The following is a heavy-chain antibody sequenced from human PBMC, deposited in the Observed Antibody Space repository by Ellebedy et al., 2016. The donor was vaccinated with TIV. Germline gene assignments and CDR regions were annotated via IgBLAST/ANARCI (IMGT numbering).Heavy chain of an antibody. CDR3: SRGNKTFNP. V-gene: IGHV3-53*01. Sequence: GESLKISXAASRFSLSSNDMTWVRQAPGKGLEWVSLIYSGGSTYYADSVKGRFTISRDNSKNTLYLQLNSLRAEDTAVYYCSRGNKTFNPWGQGTLVTVSS. D-gene: IGHD2/OR15-2a*01. CDR1: RFSLSSND. J-gene: IGHJ5*02. CDR2: IYSGGST.